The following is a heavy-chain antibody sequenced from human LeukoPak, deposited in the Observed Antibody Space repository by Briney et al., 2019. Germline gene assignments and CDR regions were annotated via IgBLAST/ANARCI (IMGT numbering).Heavy chain of an antibody. J-gene: IGHJ4*02. CDR2: ISSSGSYI. Sequence: GGSLRLSCAASGFTFSSYSMNWVRQAPGKGLEWVSSISSSGSYIYYADSVKGRFTISRDNAKNSLYLQMNSLRAEDTAVYYCARDDYGDYEFDYWGQGTLVTVSS. CDR1: GFTFSSYS. V-gene: IGHV3-21*01. CDR3: ARDDYGDYEFDY. D-gene: IGHD4-17*01.